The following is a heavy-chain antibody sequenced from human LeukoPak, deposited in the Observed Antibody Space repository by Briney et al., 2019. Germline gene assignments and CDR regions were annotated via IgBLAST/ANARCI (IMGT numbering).Heavy chain of an antibody. CDR1: GGSISSSSAY. J-gene: IGHJ4*02. D-gene: IGHD5-18*01. V-gene: IGHV4-39*01. CDR3: VSPRGFSYGYFDY. CDR2: IYYSKNA. Sequence: SETLSLTCTVSGGSISSSSAYWGWIRQPPGKGLECIGSIYYSKNAYYNPSLKSRVTISADTSKNQFSLTLGSVSATDTAVYYCVSPRGFSYGYFDYWGQGTLVTVSS.